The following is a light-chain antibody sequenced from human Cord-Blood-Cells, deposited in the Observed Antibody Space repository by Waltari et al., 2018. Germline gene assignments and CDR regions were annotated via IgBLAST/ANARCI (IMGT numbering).Light chain of an antibody. CDR2: AAS. CDR1: QSIISY. CDR3: QQSYSTPIT. Sequence: DIQMTQSTSSLSASVGDSDTITCRASQSIISYLNWYQQKPGKAPKLLIYAASSLPSGVPSRFSGSGSGTDFTLTISSLQPEDFATYYCQQSYSTPITFGQGTRLEIK. J-gene: IGKJ5*01. V-gene: IGKV1-39*01.